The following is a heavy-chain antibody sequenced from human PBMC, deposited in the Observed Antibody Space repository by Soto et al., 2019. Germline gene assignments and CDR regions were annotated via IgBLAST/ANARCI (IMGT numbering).Heavy chain of an antibody. CDR3: AKIKAGGASFDI. V-gene: IGHV4-59*01. CDR2: IYYSGSS. Sequence: QVQLQESGPGLVKPSETLSLTCTVSGGSISSYYWTWIRQSPGKGLEWIGYIYYSGSSNYNPSLRSRVTLSVDTPKNPRSLRRTSVTATDTAVYYCAKIKAGGASFDIWGQGTMVTVSS. J-gene: IGHJ3*02. D-gene: IGHD1-26*01. CDR1: GGSISSYY.